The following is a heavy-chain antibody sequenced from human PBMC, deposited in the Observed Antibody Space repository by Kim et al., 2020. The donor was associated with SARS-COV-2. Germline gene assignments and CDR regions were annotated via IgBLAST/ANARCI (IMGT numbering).Heavy chain of an antibody. J-gene: IGHJ4*02. Sequence: NYAQKLQGRVTMTTDTSTSTAYMELRSLGSDDTAVYYCARVKLGICYFDYWGQGTLVTVSS. D-gene: IGHD7-27*01. V-gene: IGHV1-18*01. CDR3: ARVKLGICYFDY.